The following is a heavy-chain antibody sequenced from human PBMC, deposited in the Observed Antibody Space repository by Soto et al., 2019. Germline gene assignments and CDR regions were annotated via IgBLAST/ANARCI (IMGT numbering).Heavy chain of an antibody. CDR1: GFTFSTYT. Sequence: PGGSLRLSCEAFGFTFSTYTMNWVRQAPGKGLEWVSYISSSGRTISYADPVKGRFSISRDNAKNSLYLQMNSLRGEDTAMYYCARQIYDSDTGPNFQYYFDSWGQGTPVTVCS. V-gene: IGHV3-48*04. D-gene: IGHD3-22*01. CDR2: ISSSGRTI. CDR3: ARQIYDSDTGPNFQYYFDS. J-gene: IGHJ4*02.